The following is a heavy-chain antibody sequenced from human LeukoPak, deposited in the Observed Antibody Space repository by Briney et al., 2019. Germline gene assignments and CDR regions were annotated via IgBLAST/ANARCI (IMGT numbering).Heavy chain of an antibody. CDR2: INHSGST. CDR1: GGSFSGYY. V-gene: IGHV4-34*01. J-gene: IGHJ3*02. Sequence: SETLSLTCAVYGGSFSGYYWSWIRQPPGKGLEWIGEINHSGSTNYNPSLRSRVTISVDTSKNQFSLKLNSVTAADTAVYYCARGAPKEIQLWLRLRGVAFDIWGQGTMVTVSS. CDR3: ARGAPKEIQLWLRLRGVAFDI. D-gene: IGHD5-18*01.